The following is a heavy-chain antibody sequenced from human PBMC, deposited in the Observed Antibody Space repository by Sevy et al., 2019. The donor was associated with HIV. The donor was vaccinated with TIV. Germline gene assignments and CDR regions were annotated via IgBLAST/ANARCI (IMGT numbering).Heavy chain of an antibody. CDR3: ARAYYYDSSGYYSGPYFDY. CDR2: IYYSGNT. V-gene: IGHV4-59*01. Sequence: SETLSLTCTVSGGSISSYYWSWIRQPPGKGLEWIGYIYYSGNTNYNPSLKSRVTISVDTSKNQFSLKLSSVTAADTAVYYCARAYYYDSSGYYSGPYFDYWGQGTLVTVSS. J-gene: IGHJ4*02. D-gene: IGHD3-22*01. CDR1: GGSISSYY.